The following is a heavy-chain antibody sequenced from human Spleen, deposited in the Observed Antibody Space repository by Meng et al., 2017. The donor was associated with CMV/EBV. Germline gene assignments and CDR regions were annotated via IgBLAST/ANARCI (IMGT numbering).Heavy chain of an antibody. CDR2: INPHSGGT. CDR1: GYSFPAFY. CDR3: ARDASIAARPLWYFDL. Sequence: SGYSFPAFYRQCVRPAPGQGLEWMGWINPHSGGTKVAQKFQGRVTMARDTSIDTVYMELSSLRSEDTAVYYCARDASIAARPLWYFDLWGRGTLVTVSS. V-gene: IGHV1-2*02. D-gene: IGHD6-6*01. J-gene: IGHJ2*01.